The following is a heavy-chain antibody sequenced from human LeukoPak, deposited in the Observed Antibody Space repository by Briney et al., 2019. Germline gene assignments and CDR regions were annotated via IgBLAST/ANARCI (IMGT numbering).Heavy chain of an antibody. Sequence: GGSLRLSCVASGFSLRGYAMHWVRQAPGKGGLEWVTMISYDGRDQYYADSVKGRFTISRDDSKNTLFLQMNSLRVEDTAMYHCASGGHLDYWGQGALVTVAS. CDR2: ISYDGRDQ. D-gene: IGHD3-16*01. CDR3: ASGGHLDY. V-gene: IGHV3-30-3*01. CDR1: GFSLRGYA. J-gene: IGHJ4*02.